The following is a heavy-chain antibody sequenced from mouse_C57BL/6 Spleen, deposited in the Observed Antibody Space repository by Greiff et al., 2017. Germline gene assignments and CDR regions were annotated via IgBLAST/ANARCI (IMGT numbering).Heavy chain of an antibody. CDR3: ARGGYAMDY. J-gene: IGHJ4*01. CDR1: GYTFTSYT. CDR2: INPSSGYT. Sequence: QVQLQQSGAELARPGASVKMSCKASGYTFTSYTMHWVKQRPGQGLEWIGYINPSSGYTKYNQKFKDKATLTADNSSSTAYMQLSSLTSDDSAVNYCARGGYAMDYWGQGTTVTVSS. V-gene: IGHV1-4*01.